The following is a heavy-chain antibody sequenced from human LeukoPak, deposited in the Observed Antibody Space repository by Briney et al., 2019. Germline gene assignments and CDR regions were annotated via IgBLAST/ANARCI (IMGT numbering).Heavy chain of an antibody. D-gene: IGHD2-2*01. CDR3: ARGVPAAPYYFDY. V-gene: IGHV5-51*01. CDR2: IYPGDSDT. Sequence: GESLKISCKGSGYSFTSYWIGWVRPMPGKGLEWMGIIYPGDSDTRYSPSFQGQVTISADKFISTAYLQWSSLKASDTAMYYCARGVPAAPYYFDYWGQGTLVTVSS. CDR1: GYSFTSYW. J-gene: IGHJ4*02.